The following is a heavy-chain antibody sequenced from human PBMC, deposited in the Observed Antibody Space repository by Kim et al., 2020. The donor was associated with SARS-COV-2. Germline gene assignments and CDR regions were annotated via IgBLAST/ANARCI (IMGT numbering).Heavy chain of an antibody. CDR3: ARGRVEPKDGWYFDV. Sequence: GGSLRLSCAASGFSFSSYGMHWVRQAPGKGLEWVAYISYDGSDKFYADSVKGRFTISRDNSNNTLSLQTNSLRAEDTAVFYCARGRVEPKDGWYFDVWCRGTLVPVSS. V-gene: IGHV3-33*01. D-gene: IGHD2-15*01. CDR2: ISYDGSDK. CDR1: GFSFSSYG. J-gene: IGHJ2*01.